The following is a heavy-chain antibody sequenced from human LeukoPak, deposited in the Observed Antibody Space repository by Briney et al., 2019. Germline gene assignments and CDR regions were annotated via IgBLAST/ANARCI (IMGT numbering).Heavy chain of an antibody. D-gene: IGHD4-11*01. CDR1: GFTFNNYA. CDR3: ARWGNDYSQFDS. Sequence: GGSLRLSCAASGFTFNNYAMTWVRQAPGKGLEWVSVVSGIGDNTNYADSVKGRFTISRDNSKNTLFLQMNSLRTEDTAVYFCARWGNDYSQFDSWGQGTLVTVS. J-gene: IGHJ4*02. CDR2: VSGIGDNT. V-gene: IGHV3-23*01.